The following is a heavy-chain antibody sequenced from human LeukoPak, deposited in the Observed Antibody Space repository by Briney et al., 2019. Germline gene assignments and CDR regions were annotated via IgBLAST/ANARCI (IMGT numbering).Heavy chain of an antibody. Sequence: GGSLRLSCAASGFTFIYYAMSWVRQAPGKGLERVSTISGSGGNTYYADSVKGRFTISRDNSKNTLYLQMNSLRAEDTAVYYCAKERDRDFVGGAFDIWGQGTMVTVSS. V-gene: IGHV3-23*01. CDR2: ISGSGGNT. CDR3: AKERDRDFVGGAFDI. CDR1: GFTFIYYA. J-gene: IGHJ3*02. D-gene: IGHD3-16*01.